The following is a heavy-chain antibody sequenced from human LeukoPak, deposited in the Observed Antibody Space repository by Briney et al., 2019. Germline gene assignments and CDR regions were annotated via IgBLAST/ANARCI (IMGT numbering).Heavy chain of an antibody. Sequence: ASVKVSCKASGYTFTSYYMHWVRQAPGQGLEWMGIVNPSGDSTSYAQKFQGRVTMTRDTPTSTVYMELSSLRSEDTAVYYCARDSSGYYVKYWGQGTLVTVSS. V-gene: IGHV1-46*01. D-gene: IGHD3-22*01. J-gene: IGHJ4*02. CDR3: ARDSSGYYVKY. CDR1: GYTFTSYY. CDR2: VNPSGDST.